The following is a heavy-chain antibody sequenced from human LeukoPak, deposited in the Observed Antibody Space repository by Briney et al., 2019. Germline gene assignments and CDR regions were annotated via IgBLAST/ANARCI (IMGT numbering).Heavy chain of an antibody. Sequence: GGSLRLSCAASGFTVSSNYMSWVRQAPGKGLEWVSVIYSGGSTYYADSVKGRFTISRDNSKNTLYLQMNSLRAEDTAVYYCARDRVDHCGGDCYNNWFDPWGQGTLVTVSS. V-gene: IGHV3-53*01. CDR2: IYSGGST. D-gene: IGHD2-21*02. CDR3: ARDRVDHCGGDCYNNWFDP. J-gene: IGHJ5*02. CDR1: GFTVSSNY.